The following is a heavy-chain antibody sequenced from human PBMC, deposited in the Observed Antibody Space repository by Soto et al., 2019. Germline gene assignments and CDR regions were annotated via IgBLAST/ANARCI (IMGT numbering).Heavy chain of an antibody. Sequence: SETLSLTCTVSGGSVSSGSYYWSWIRQPPGKGLEWIGYIYYSGSTNYNPSLKSRVTISVETSKNQFSLKLSSVTAADTAVYYCARAPYCTNGVCYLPPWFDPLGQGTLVTVSS. D-gene: IGHD2-8*01. J-gene: IGHJ5*02. CDR3: ARAPYCTNGVCYLPPWFDP. CDR1: GGSVSSGSYY. V-gene: IGHV4-61*01. CDR2: IYYSGST.